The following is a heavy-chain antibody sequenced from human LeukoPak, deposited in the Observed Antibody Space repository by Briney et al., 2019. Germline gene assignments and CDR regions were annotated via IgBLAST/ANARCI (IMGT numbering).Heavy chain of an antibody. CDR3: AKVPMRGSTSFDY. D-gene: IGHD2-2*01. V-gene: IGHV3-30*18. J-gene: IGHJ4*02. CDR1: GFTFSSYG. CDR2: ISHDGSNK. Sequence: GGSLRLSCAASGFTFSSYGMHWVRQAPGKGLEWVAVISHDGSNKYYADSVKGRFTISRDNSKNTLYLQMNSLRAEDTAVYYCAKVPMRGSTSFDYWGQGTLVTVSS.